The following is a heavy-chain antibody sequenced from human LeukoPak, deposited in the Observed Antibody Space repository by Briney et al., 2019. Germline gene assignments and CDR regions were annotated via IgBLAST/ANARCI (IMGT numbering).Heavy chain of an antibody. Sequence: GGSLRLSCAASGFTFSDYYMTWIRQAPGKGLEWVAHIDVRGDKILCADSVKGRFTISRDSASNSLYLQMNNLRAEDTAVYYCAREDNVWNLLYNYYMDVWGKGTTVTVSS. CDR2: IDVRGDKI. CDR1: GFTFSDYY. V-gene: IGHV3-11*01. J-gene: IGHJ6*03. CDR3: AREDNVWNLLYNYYMDV. D-gene: IGHD1-1*01.